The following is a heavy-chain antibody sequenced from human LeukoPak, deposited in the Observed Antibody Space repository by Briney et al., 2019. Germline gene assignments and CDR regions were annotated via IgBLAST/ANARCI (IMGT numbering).Heavy chain of an antibody. J-gene: IGHJ4*02. V-gene: IGHV4-4*07. Sequence: PSETLSLTCTVSGGSISRYYWSWIRQPAGKGLEWIGRIYTSGSTNYNPSLKSRITMSVDTSKNQFSLKLSSVTAADTAVYCCARGLGDYYDSSGYEYYFDYWGQGTLVTVSS. CDR1: GGSISRYY. D-gene: IGHD3-22*01. CDR2: IYTSGST. CDR3: ARGLGDYYDSSGYEYYFDY.